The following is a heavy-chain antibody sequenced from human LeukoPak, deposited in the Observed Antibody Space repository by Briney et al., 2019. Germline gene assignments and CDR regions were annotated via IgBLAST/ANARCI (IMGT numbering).Heavy chain of an antibody. Sequence: SETLSLTCTVSGGSISSSSYYWGWVRQPPGKGLEWIGTIHYRGNTYYNPSLKSRVAISVDTSKNQFSLKLTSVTAADTAMYYCARLVGSSWYHEVLFGRDYWGQGTLVTVSS. CDR3: ARLVGSSWYHEVLFGRDY. V-gene: IGHV4-39*01. D-gene: IGHD6-13*01. J-gene: IGHJ4*02. CDR2: IHYRGNT. CDR1: GGSISSSSYY.